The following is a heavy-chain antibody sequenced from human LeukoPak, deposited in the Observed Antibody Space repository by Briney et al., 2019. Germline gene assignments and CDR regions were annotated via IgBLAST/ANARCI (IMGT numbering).Heavy chain of an antibody. CDR2: ITGTGGTT. V-gene: IGHV3-23*01. CDR3: AKRGYYYDSSAYYYFDY. D-gene: IGHD3-22*01. Sequence: GGSLRLSCAASGFTFSSYAMSWVRQAPGKGLEWVSAITGTGGTTYYADSVKGRFTISSDNSMDTLYLQMNSLRAEDTAVYYCAKRGYYYDSSAYYYFDYWGQGTLVTVSS. CDR1: GFTFSSYA. J-gene: IGHJ4*02.